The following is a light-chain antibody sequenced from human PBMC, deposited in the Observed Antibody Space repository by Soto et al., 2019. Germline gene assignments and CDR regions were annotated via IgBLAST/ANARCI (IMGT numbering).Light chain of an antibody. J-gene: IGKJ1*01. CDR1: QSVSSSY. Sequence: EIVLTQSPGTLSLSPGERATLSCRASQSVSSSYLAWYQQKPGQAPRLLIYGASSRATGIPDRFSGSGSGTDFTLTIGRLEPEDLAVYYCQQYGSSQSFGQGTKVEIK. CDR3: QQYGSSQS. CDR2: GAS. V-gene: IGKV3-20*01.